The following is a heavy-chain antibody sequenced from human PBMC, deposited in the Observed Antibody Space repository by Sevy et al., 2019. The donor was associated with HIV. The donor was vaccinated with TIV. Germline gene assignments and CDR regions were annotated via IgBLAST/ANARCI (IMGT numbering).Heavy chain of an antibody. D-gene: IGHD3-10*01. V-gene: IGHV1-2*02. CDR2: INPNGGST. Sequence: ASVKVSCKASGYDFTGYYVHWVRQAPGQGLEWMGGINPNGGSTNIGQKFHGRVTMSRDTSITTAYMELTRLGSNDTGVYFCARSVYGSGTYLNDYWGQGTLVTVSS. CDR3: ARSVYGSGTYLNDY. CDR1: GYDFTGYY. J-gene: IGHJ4*02.